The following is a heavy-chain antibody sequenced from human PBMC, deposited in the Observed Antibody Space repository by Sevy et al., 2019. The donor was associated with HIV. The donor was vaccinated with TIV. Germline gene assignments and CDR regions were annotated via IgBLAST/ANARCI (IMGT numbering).Heavy chain of an antibody. CDR2: INSDSGVT. Sequence: ASVKVSCKASGYIFSDYYIHWVRQAPGQGLEWMAWINSDSGVTNYAQRFQGEVTVTRDTSLRTAYLELTNLKSNDTAIYYCARLTTPTTSDFYGLDVWGQGTTVTVSS. V-gene: IGHV1-2*02. J-gene: IGHJ6*02. D-gene: IGHD4-17*01. CDR3: ARLTTPTTSDFYGLDV. CDR1: GYIFSDYY.